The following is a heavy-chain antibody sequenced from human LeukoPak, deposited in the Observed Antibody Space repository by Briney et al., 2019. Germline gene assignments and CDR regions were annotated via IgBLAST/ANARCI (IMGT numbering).Heavy chain of an antibody. D-gene: IGHD1-26*01. J-gene: IGHJ4*02. CDR1: GFSFSNYG. Sequence: PGGSLRLSCAAFGFSFSNYGMSWVRQAPGKGLEWVANIKEDGTEIYYMDSVKGRFTISRDNAKNSLYLQMNSLRAEDTAVYYCARDGRPLDYWGQGTLVTVSS. V-gene: IGHV3-7*01. CDR3: ARDGRPLDY. CDR2: IKEDGTEI.